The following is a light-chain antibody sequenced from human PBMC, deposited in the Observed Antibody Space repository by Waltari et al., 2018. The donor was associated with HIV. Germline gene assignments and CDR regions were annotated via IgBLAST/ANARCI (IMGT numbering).Light chain of an antibody. CDR1: SGSVSTSYY. J-gene: IGLJ3*02. CDR2: STN. CDR3: VLFMGNGIWV. Sequence: QTVVTQEPSFSVSPGGTVTLTCGLSSGSVSTSYYPSWYQQTPGQVPRSGYDSTNTCSSGVPVRFSGYILWNKDALTITGAQADDESDYYCVLFMGNGIWVFGGGTKLTVL. V-gene: IGLV8-61*01.